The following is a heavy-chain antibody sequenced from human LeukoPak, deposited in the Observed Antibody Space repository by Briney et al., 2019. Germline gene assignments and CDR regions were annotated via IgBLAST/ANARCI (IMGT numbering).Heavy chain of an antibody. CDR2: IGYDGSNK. D-gene: IGHD3-16*02. V-gene: IGHV3-33*08. J-gene: IGHJ5*02. Sequence: SLRLSCVASGFTFSSYGMHWVRQAPGKGLEWVAVIGYDGSNKYYADSVKGRFTISRDNSKNTLYLQMNSLRAEDTAVYYCARDGLYYDYVWGSYRYLSWFDPWGQGTLVTVSS. CDR1: GFTFSSYG. CDR3: ARDGLYYDYVWGSYRYLSWFDP.